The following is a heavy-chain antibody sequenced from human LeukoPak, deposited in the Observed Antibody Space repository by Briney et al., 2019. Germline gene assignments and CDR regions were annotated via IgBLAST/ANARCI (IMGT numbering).Heavy chain of an antibody. CDR3: VRDPREPANDLDY. CDR1: GYSFTAHY. D-gene: IGHD1-1*01. CDR2: IDCGAGDT. J-gene: IGHJ4*01. V-gene: IGHV1-2*02. Sequence: ASVKVSCKTSGYSFTAHYIHWVRQAPGQALQWLAYIDCGAGDTNYAQPFQGRVTVIRDRSFNTAYLELSSLTFDDTAIYYCVRDPREPANDLDYWGRGTLVTVSS.